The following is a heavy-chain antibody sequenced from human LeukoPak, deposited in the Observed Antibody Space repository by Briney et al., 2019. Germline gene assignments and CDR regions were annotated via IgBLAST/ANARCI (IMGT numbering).Heavy chain of an antibody. D-gene: IGHD3-3*01. CDR3: AGYYDFWSGYYEMSHFDY. V-gene: IGHV1-24*01. Sequence: ASVKVSCKVSGYTLTELSMHWVRRAPGKGLEWMGGFDPEDGETIYAQKFQGRVTMTEDTSTDTAYMELSSLRSEDTAVYYCAGYYDFWSGYYEMSHFDYWGQGTLVTVTS. CDR2: FDPEDGET. CDR1: GYTLTELS. J-gene: IGHJ4*02.